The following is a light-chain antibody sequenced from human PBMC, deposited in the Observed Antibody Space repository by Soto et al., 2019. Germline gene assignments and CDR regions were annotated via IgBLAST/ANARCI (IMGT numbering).Light chain of an antibody. CDR1: QSISSY. Sequence: DIQMTQSPSSLSASVGDRVTITCRASQSISSYLNWYQQKPGKAPKLLIYAASSLQSGVPSRFSGSGSGTDFTLTISSLQPVDFATYYCQQSYSTRWTFGQGTKV. CDR2: AAS. CDR3: QQSYSTRWT. V-gene: IGKV1-39*01. J-gene: IGKJ1*01.